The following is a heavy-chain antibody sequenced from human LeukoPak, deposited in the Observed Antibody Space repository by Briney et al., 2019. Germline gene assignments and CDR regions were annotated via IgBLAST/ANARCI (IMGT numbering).Heavy chain of an antibody. Sequence: SETLSLTCVVSGVSVRGYYWGWIRQRPGRGLEWIGYVYYSGSTNYNPSFKSRITISVDTSRNQFSLQLSSVTAADTAVYYCARIHRYCSGGACYVLDNWGQGTLVAVSS. J-gene: IGHJ4*02. V-gene: IGHV4-59*02. CDR2: VYYSGST. D-gene: IGHD2-15*01. CDR3: ARIHRYCSGGACYVLDN. CDR1: GVSVRGYY.